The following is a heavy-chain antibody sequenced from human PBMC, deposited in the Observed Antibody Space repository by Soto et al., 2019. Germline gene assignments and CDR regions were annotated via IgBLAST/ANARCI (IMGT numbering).Heavy chain of an antibody. Sequence: QVQLVQSAAEVGEPGASVKVSCKASGYTFTTNTINWVRQAPGQGLEWMGWISPYNGNTNYAQKFQGRVSMTTDTARRTAYKKRRALNFADTAVYYLARDPGRGRISGAGASYYYHMDVWGNGTTVPFSS. J-gene: IGHJ6*03. D-gene: IGHD1-26*01. V-gene: IGHV1-18*01. CDR3: ARDPGRGRISGAGASYYYHMDV. CDR1: GYTFTTNT. CDR2: ISPYNGNT.